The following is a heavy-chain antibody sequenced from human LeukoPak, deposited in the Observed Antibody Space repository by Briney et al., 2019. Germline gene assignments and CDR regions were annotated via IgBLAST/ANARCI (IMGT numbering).Heavy chain of an antibody. CDR3: ARQLGYCSSTSCYSDKVDY. CDR2: IYYSGST. D-gene: IGHD2-2*01. V-gene: IGHV4-39*01. CDR1: GGSISSSSYY. J-gene: IGHJ4*02. Sequence: SETLSLTCTVSGGSISSSSYYWGWIRQPPGKGLEWIGSIYYSGSTYYNPSLKSRVTISVDTSKNQFSLKLSSVTAADTAVYYCARQLGYCSSTSCYSDKVDYWGQGTLVTVSP.